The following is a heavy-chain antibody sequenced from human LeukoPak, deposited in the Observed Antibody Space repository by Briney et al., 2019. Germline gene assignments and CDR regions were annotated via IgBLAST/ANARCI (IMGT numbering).Heavy chain of an antibody. J-gene: IGHJ1*01. D-gene: IGHD3-3*01. CDR1: GFTFSSYG. CDR3: AKGPYDFWSGYHFQH. CDR2: IRYDGSNK. Sequence: SGGSLRLSCAASGFTFSSYGMHWVRQAPGKGLEWVAFIRYDGSNKYYADSVKGRFTISRDNSKNPLYLQMNSLRAEDTAVYYCAKGPYDFWSGYHFQHWGQGTLVTVSS. V-gene: IGHV3-30*02.